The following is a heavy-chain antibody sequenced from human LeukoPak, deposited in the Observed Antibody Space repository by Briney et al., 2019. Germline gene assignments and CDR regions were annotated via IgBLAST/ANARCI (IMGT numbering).Heavy chain of an antibody. Sequence: SETLSLTCNVSGDYITTTNYYWAWIRQPPGKGLEWIASVFYSGTTYYNPSLKGRVTIPMDTSRKQISLRLTSVTATDTAIYSCARRSRLYRHETTGYHDSWGQGTLVTVSS. J-gene: IGHJ4*02. CDR3: ARRSRLYRHETTGYHDS. CDR1: GDYITTTNYY. CDR2: VFYSGTT. V-gene: IGHV4-39*01. D-gene: IGHD3-9*01.